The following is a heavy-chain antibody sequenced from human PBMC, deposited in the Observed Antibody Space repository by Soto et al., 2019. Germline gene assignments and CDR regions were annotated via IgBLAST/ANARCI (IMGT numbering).Heavy chain of an antibody. J-gene: IGHJ4*02. CDR3: DRVTDR. CDR2: IYHSGST. CDR1: GGSISSGGYS. V-gene: IGHV4-30-2*01. Sequence: SETLSLTCAVSGGSISSGGYSWSWIRQPPGKGLEWIGYIYHSGSTYYNPSLKSRVTISVDRSKNQFSLRLSSVTAADTAVYYCDRVTDRWGQGTLVTVSS.